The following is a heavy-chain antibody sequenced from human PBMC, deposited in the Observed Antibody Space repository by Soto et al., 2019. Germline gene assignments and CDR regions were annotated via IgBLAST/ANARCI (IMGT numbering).Heavy chain of an antibody. V-gene: IGHV3-13*01. CDR1: GFTFSSYD. CDR2: IGTAGDT. D-gene: IGHD6-19*01. CDR3: ARGKAVAGSVYFDY. Sequence: GGSLRLSCAASGFTFSSYDMHWVRQATGKGLEWVSAIGTAGDTYYPGSVKGRFTISRENAKNSLYLQMNSLRAGDTAVYYCARGKAVAGSVYFDYWGQGTLVTVSS. J-gene: IGHJ4*02.